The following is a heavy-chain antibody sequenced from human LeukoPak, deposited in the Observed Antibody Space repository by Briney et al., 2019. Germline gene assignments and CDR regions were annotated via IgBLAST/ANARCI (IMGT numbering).Heavy chain of an antibody. J-gene: IGHJ5*02. CDR3: ARGDSSGYGPDH. D-gene: IGHD3-22*01. V-gene: IGHV3-48*02. CDR1: GFTFSSYR. CDR2: ISSSSTI. Sequence: GGSLRLSCAASGFTFSSYRMNWVRQAPGKGLEWVSYISSSSTIYYADSVKGRFTISRDNAKNSLYLQMNSLRDEDTAVYYCARGDSSGYGPDHWGQGTLVTVSS.